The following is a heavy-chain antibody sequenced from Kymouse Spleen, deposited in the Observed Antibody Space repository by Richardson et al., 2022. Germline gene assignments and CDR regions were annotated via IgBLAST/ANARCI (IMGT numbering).Heavy chain of an antibody. J-gene: IGHJ4*02. CDR3: AKGNWNLFDY. CDR1: GFTFSSYG. Sequence: QVQLVESGGGVVQPGRSLRLSCAASGFTFSSYGMHWVRQAPGKGLEWVAVISYDGSNKYYADSVKGRFTISRDNSKNTLYLQMNSLRAEDTAVYYCAKGNWNLFDYWGQGTLVTVSS. CDR2: ISYDGSNK. D-gene: IGHD1-20*01,IGHD1-7*01. V-gene: IGHV3-30*18.